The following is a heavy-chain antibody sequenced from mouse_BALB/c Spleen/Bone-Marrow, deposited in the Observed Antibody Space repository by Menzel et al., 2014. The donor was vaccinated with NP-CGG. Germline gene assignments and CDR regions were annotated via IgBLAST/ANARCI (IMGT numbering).Heavy chain of an antibody. CDR2: IDPANGNT. V-gene: IGHV14-3*02. D-gene: IGHD4-1*01. CDR1: GFNIKDTY. Sequence: VQLKESGAELVKPGASVKLSCPASGFNIKDTYIHWVKQRPEQGLGWIGRIDPANGNTKYDPKFQGKATITADTSSNTAYLQLSSLTSEDTAVYYCARWEYYAMDYWGQGTSVTVSS. J-gene: IGHJ4*01. CDR3: ARWEYYAMDY.